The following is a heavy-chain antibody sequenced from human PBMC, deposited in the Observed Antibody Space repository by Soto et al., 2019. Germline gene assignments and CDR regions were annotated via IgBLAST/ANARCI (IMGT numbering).Heavy chain of an antibody. V-gene: IGHV5-51*01. CDR3: ARQEGSHYYYYGMDV. CDR1: GYTFTNHW. Sequence: PGESLKISCKGSGYTFTNHWVGWVRQLPGKGLEWMGIIYPGDSDTRYSPSFQGQVTISADKSISTAYLQWSSLKASDTAMYYCARQEGSHYYYYGMDVWGQGTTVTVSS. CDR2: IYPGDSDT. J-gene: IGHJ6*02.